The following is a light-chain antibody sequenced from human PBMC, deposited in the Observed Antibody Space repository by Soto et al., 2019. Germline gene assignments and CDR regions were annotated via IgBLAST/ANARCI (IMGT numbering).Light chain of an antibody. J-gene: IGLJ1*01. CDR1: SGDIGSYNR. CDR2: EVT. V-gene: IGLV2-14*01. CDR3: SSYTNINTRACV. Sequence: QSALTQPASVSGSPGQSLTISCTGTSGDIGSYNRVSWYQQHPGKAPKLIIYEVTDRPSGVSNRFSGSKSGNTDSLTISGLQAEDEAEYYCSSYTNINTRACVFGTGTKVTVL.